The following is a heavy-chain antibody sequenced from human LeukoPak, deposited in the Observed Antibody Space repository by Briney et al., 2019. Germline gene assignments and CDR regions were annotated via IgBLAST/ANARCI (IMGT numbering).Heavy chain of an antibody. Sequence: GSLRLSCEASGFTFSRNWMTWVRQAPGKGLEWVANIRQDGNEKYYVDSVKGRFTISRDNAKNSLYLQMNSLRAEDAAVYYCARDRGGVGATMRYYFDYWGQGTLVTVSS. CDR3: ARDRGGVGATMRYYFDY. D-gene: IGHD1-26*01. V-gene: IGHV3-7*01. CDR1: GFTFSRNW. CDR2: IRQDGNEK. J-gene: IGHJ4*02.